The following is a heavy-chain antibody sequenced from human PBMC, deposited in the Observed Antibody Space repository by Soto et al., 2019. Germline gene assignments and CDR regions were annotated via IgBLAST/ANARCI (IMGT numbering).Heavy chain of an antibody. V-gene: IGHV3-30-3*01. Sequence: VHLVESGGGVVQPGRSLRLSCGASGFTFSTYAIHWVRQAPGKGLEWVAVVSNDGSNTYYADSVKGRFTISRDNSKNTLELQMNGLQPEDTAVYYCEKDQQNISYYLPPGDNWGKGTLFTVTS. CDR2: VSNDGSNT. J-gene: IGHJ4*02. D-gene: IGHD3-22*01. CDR3: EKDQQNISYYLPPGDN. CDR1: GFTFSTYA.